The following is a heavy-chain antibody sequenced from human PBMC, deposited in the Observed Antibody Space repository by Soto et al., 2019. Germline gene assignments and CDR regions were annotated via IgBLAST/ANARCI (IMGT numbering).Heavy chain of an antibody. D-gene: IGHD6-19*01. CDR3: ARTYSSGWGDAFDI. CDR2: TYYRSKWYN. J-gene: IGHJ3*02. V-gene: IGHV6-1*01. Sequence: QVQLQQSGPGLVNPSQTLSLTCAISGDSVSSNSAAWNWIRQSPSSGLERLGRTYYRSKWYNDYAVYVKSRITINPDTSKNQFSLQLNSVTPEDTAVYYCARTYSSGWGDAFDIWGQGTMVTVSS. CDR1: GDSVSSNSAA.